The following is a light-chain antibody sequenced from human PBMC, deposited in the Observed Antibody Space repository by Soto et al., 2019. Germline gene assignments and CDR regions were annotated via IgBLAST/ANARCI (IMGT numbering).Light chain of an antibody. CDR2: DVS. CDR1: SSDIGSYNL. J-gene: IGLJ1*01. V-gene: IGLV2-23*02. CDR3: CSYTRSATNV. Sequence: QSALTQPASVSGSPGQSITISCTGTSSDIGSYNLVSWYQQHPGEAPKLMIYDVSKRPSGVSNRFSGSKSGNTASLTISGLQADDDADYYCCSYTRSATNVVGTGTKLTVL.